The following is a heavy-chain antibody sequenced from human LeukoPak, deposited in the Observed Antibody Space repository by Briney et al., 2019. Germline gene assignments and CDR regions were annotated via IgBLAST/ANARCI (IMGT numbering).Heavy chain of an antibody. D-gene: IGHD3-22*01. J-gene: IGHJ5*02. CDR2: IYPVVSNI. V-gene: IGHV5-51*03. CDR1: GYTFTNFW. Sequence: PGPSLKISCKGAGYTFTNFWIGWVRQMPGKGLEWMGIIYPVVSNIRYGPSFEGQATVSAVKSISTVYMRWTSVTASDTAMYYCATWHYYHISGDYPYKWFDPWGQGTLLTVPS. CDR3: ATWHYYHISGDYPYKWFDP.